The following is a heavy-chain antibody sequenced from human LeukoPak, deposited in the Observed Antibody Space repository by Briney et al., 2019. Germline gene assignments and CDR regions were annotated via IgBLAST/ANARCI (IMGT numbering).Heavy chain of an antibody. J-gene: IGHJ5*02. Sequence: ASVKVSCKASGYTFTSYGISWVRQAPGQGLEWMGWISAYNGNTNYAQKLQGRVTMTTDTSTSTAYMELRSLRSDDTAVYYCARESSSTVTTSFDPWGQGTLVTVFS. CDR2: ISAYNGNT. D-gene: IGHD4-11*01. CDR1: GYTFTSYG. CDR3: ARESSSTVTTSFDP. V-gene: IGHV1-18*01.